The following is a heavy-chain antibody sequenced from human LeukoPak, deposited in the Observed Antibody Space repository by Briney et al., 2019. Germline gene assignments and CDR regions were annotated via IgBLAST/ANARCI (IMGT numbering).Heavy chain of an antibody. CDR1: GGTFSSYA. D-gene: IGHD6-19*01. J-gene: IGHJ4*02. Sequence: GASVKVSCKASGGTFSSYAISWVRQAPGQGLEWMGAMIPLLGTENYAQKFQGRVSITAGKSTTTAYMELSSLISDDTAVYYCVRDVFLGAVAGRRGDSWGQGTLVTVSS. CDR2: MIPLLGTE. V-gene: IGHV1-69*10. CDR3: VRDVFLGAVAGRRGDS.